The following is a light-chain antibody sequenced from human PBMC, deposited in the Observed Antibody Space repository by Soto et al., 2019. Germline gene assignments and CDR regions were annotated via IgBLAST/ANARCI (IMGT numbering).Light chain of an antibody. Sequence: QSALTQPPSASGSPGQSVTISCTGTKNDIGVYDFVSWYQHHPGKAPRLIIYEVVQRPSGVPDRFSGSKSGNTASLTISGLQAEDEADYYCCSYAGSAPRVFGGGTKLTVL. J-gene: IGLJ2*01. CDR3: CSYAGSAPRV. CDR2: EVV. V-gene: IGLV2-8*01. CDR1: KNDIGVYDF.